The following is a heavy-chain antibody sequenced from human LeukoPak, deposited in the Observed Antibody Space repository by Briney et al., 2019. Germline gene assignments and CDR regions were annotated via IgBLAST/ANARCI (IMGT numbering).Heavy chain of an antibody. CDR3: ARGVNSGYFDY. Sequence: SETLSLTCGVYGGSFNNYYWSWIRQPPGKGLEWIGEINHSGSTNYNPSLKSRVTISVDTSKNQFSLKLSSVTAADTAVYYCARGVNSGYFDYCGQGTLVTVSS. CDR1: GGSFNNYY. D-gene: IGHD1-26*01. J-gene: IGHJ4*02. CDR2: INHSGST. V-gene: IGHV4-34*01.